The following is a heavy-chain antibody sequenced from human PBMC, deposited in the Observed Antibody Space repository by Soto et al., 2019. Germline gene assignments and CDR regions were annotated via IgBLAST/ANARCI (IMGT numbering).Heavy chain of an antibody. CDR1: GFTFSSYG. CDR2: ISYDGNNK. J-gene: IGHJ4*02. V-gene: IGHV3-30*18. CDR3: AKPMTTVTYNFDY. D-gene: IGHD4-17*01. Sequence: GGSLRLSCAASGFTFSSYGMHWVRQAPGKGLEWVAVISYDGNNKYYADSVKGRFTISRDNSKNTLYLQMNSLRAEDTAVYYCAKPMTTVTYNFDYWGQGTLVTVSS.